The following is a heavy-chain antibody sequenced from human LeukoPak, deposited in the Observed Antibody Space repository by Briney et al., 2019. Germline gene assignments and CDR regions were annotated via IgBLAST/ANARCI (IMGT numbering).Heavy chain of an antibody. CDR2: ISSSSSTI. V-gene: IGHV3-48*02. J-gene: IGHJ4*02. D-gene: IGHD3-9*01. CDR1: GFTFSSYS. CDR3: ARGVALGGLRYFDWFDY. Sequence: PGGSLRLSCAASGFTFSSYSMNWVRQAPGKGLEWVSYISSSSSTIYYADPVKGRFTISRDNAKNSLYLQMNSLRDEDTAVYYCARGVALGGLRYFDWFDYRGQGTLVTVSS.